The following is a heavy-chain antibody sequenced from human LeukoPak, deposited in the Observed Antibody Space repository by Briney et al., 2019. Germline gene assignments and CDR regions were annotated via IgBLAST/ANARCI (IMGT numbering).Heavy chain of an antibody. J-gene: IGHJ4*02. Sequence: PSETLSLTCSVSGGSISSYYWSWIRQPPGKGLEWIGYIYYSGTTNYNPSLKSRVTISVDPSKNQFSLKLNSVTAADTAVYYCARGTSSGWYGFDSWGQGTLVTVSS. V-gene: IGHV4-59*01. CDR2: IYYSGTT. CDR3: ARGTSSGWYGFDS. CDR1: GGSISSYY. D-gene: IGHD6-19*01.